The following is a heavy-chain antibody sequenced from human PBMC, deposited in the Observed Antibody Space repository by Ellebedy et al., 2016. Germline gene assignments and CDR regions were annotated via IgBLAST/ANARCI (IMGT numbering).Heavy chain of an antibody. Sequence: GESLKISCAAAGFTYSNYAMTWVRQAPGEGLEWVSTISGPGSSTYYAVSVKGRFTISRDNSKNTLYLQMDSLRGEDSAVYYCAKVRGDEGWFDPWGQGTLVTVSS. CDR3: AKVRGDEGWFDP. CDR1: GFTYSNYA. J-gene: IGHJ5*02. V-gene: IGHV3-23*01. CDR2: ISGPGSST.